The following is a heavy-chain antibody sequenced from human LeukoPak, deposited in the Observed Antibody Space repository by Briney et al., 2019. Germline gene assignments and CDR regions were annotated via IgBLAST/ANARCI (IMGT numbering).Heavy chain of an antibody. V-gene: IGHV3-49*04. Sequence: RSLRLSCTTSGFNLGDYAMSWVRQAPGKGLEWVGFITSKSYSGTTEDATSVKHRFTVSRDDSKSIAYLQLNSLKTEDTAVYYCTRVIRLSGGRYYFDYWGQGTLVTVSS. CDR2: ITSKSYSGTT. CDR1: GFNLGDYA. D-gene: IGHD2-21*01. CDR3: TRVIRLSGGRYYFDY. J-gene: IGHJ4*02.